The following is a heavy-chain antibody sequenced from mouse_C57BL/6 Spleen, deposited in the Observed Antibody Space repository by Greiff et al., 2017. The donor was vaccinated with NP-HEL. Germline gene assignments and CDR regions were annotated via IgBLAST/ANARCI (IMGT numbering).Heavy chain of an antibody. V-gene: IGHV1-82*01. Sequence: VQLQQSGPELVKPGASVKISCKASGYAFSSSWMNWVKQRPGTGLEWIGRIYPGDGDTNYNGKCKGKATLTADKSSSTAYMQLSSLTSEDSAVYFGASKEAYDYGRGADTWGQGTTLTVSS. CDR2: IYPGDGDT. CDR1: GYAFSSSW. CDR3: ASKEAYDYGRGADT. D-gene: IGHD2-4*01. J-gene: IGHJ2*01.